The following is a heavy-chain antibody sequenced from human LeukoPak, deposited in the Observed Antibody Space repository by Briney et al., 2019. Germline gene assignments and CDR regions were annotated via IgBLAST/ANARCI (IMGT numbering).Heavy chain of an antibody. J-gene: IGHJ4*02. CDR3: AKAHCGSASCSRADY. D-gene: IGHD2-2*01. Sequence: GGSLRLSCAASGFTFSSYAMNWVRQAPGKGLEWVSSISATGSSTYYADSVKGRFTISRDDSENTVYLQMNSLTVEDTAVYYCAKAHCGSASCSRADYWGKGTQVTVSS. CDR1: GFTFSSYA. CDR2: ISATGSST. V-gene: IGHV3-23*01.